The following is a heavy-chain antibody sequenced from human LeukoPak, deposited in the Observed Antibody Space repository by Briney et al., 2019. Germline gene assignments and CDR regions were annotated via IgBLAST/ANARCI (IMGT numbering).Heavy chain of an antibody. Sequence: GGSLRLSCATSGFIFSSYAMGWVRQAPGKGLEWASAISGSGGSTYHADSVKGRFTISRDSSKNTLYLQMNSLRAEDTAIYYCARVIRAAAGKGYFDYWGQGALVTVSS. J-gene: IGHJ4*02. CDR2: ISGSGGST. V-gene: IGHV3-23*01. D-gene: IGHD6-13*01. CDR3: ARVIRAAAGKGYFDY. CDR1: GFIFSSYA.